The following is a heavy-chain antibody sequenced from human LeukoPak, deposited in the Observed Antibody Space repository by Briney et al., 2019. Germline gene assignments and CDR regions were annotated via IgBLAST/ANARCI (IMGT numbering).Heavy chain of an antibody. CDR2: ISGSGGST. CDR3: AKGQSSRWYYFDY. J-gene: IGHJ4*02. V-gene: IGHV3-23*01. D-gene: IGHD6-13*01. CDR1: GFTFNSYA. Sequence: GGSLRLSCAASGFTFNSYAMSWVRQAPGKGLEWVSIISGSGGSTYYADSVKGRFTISRDNSKNTLYLQMNSLRAEDTAVYYRAKGQSSRWYYFDYWGEGNPVTVSS.